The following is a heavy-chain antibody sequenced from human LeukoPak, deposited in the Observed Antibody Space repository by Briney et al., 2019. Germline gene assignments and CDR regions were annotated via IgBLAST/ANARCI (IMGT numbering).Heavy chain of an antibody. CDR3: ARRPSYYFDF. J-gene: IGHJ4*02. V-gene: IGHV5-51*01. Sequence: GESLKISCQASGYSFNDYWIGWERQMAGKTLAWIAIIYPGDSGVRYSPSFRGQVTISVDKSISTAYLQWSSLRASDTAMYFCARRPSYYFDFWGLGVLVTVSS. D-gene: IGHD7-27*01. CDR1: GYSFNDYW. CDR2: IYPGDSGV.